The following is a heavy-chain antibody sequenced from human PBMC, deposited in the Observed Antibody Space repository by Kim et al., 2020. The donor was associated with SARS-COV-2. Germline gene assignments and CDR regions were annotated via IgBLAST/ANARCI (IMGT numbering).Heavy chain of an antibody. CDR2: ISGSGGST. Sequence: GGSLRLSCAASGFTFSSYAMSWVRQAPGKGLEWVSAISGSGGSTYYADSVKGRFTISRDNSKNTLYLQMNSLRAEDTAVYYCAKDTFLGVEPNGYFGLWGRGTLVTVSS. CDR3: AKDTFLGVEPNGYFGL. J-gene: IGHJ2*01. D-gene: IGHD3-16*01. V-gene: IGHV3-23*01. CDR1: GFTFSSYA.